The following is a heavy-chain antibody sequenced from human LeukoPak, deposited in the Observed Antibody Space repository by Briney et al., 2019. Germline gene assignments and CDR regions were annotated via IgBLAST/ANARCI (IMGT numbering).Heavy chain of an antibody. D-gene: IGHD6-19*01. V-gene: IGHV3-30*04. CDR1: GFNFNTYA. Sequence: GGSLRLSCVASGFNFNTYAIHWVRQAPGRGLEWVSLVSYNGRRKDYAASVMGRFTIDRDNSKNTVYLQMNFLSPDDTAVYFCAKGSKAVLFTRDHYMDVWGKGTTVTISS. J-gene: IGHJ6*03. CDR3: AKGSKAVLFTRDHYMDV. CDR2: VSYNGRRK.